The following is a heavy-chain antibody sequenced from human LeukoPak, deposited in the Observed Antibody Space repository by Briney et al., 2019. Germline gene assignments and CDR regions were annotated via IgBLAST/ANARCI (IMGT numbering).Heavy chain of an antibody. CDR1: GFTFSGYY. D-gene: IGHD6-19*01. Sequence: GGSLRLSCAASGFTFSGYYMSWIRQAPGKGPEWISYISSSGDSEYYADSVKGRFTISRDNAKNSLYLQMNTLRAEDTAVYYCARDRGAVAGQYFDYWGQGTLATVSS. J-gene: IGHJ4*02. V-gene: IGHV3-11*01. CDR2: ISSSGDSE. CDR3: ARDRGAVAGQYFDY.